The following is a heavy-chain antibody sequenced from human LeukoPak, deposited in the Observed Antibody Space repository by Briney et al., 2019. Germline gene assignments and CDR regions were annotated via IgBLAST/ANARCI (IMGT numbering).Heavy chain of an antibody. J-gene: IGHJ3*02. V-gene: IGHV4-39*07. D-gene: IGHD4-23*01. CDR2: IYYSGST. CDR1: GGSISSGGYY. Sequence: PSETLSLTCTVSGGSISSGGYYWSWIRQPPGKGLEWIGSIYYSGSTYYNPSLKSRVTISVDTSKNQFSLKLTSVTAADTAVYYCARARDHGGNPRGAFDIWGQGTMVSVSS. CDR3: ARARDHGGNPRGAFDI.